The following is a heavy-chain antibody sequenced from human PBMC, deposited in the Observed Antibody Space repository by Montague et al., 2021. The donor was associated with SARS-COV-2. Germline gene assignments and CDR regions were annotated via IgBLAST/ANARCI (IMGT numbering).Heavy chain of an antibody. Sequence: SETLSLTCTVSGGSNSRYYWSWIRQPPGKGLEWIGYVSDSGSDYSPSLKSRVSISVDTSKKLLSLSLSSVTAADTAIYYCARHRKDYDILTGYSTSFYYDMDVWGQGTTVTVSS. CDR3: ARHRKDYDILTGYSTSFYYDMDV. V-gene: IGHV4-59*08. CDR2: VSDSGS. J-gene: IGHJ6*02. D-gene: IGHD3-9*01. CDR1: GGSNSRYY.